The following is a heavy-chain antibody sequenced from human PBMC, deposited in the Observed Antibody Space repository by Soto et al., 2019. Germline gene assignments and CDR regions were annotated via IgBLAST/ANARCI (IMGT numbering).Heavy chain of an antibody. CDR1: GGSFSGYY. CDR2: INHSGST. D-gene: IGHD6-19*01. V-gene: IGHV4-34*01. Sequence: SETLSLTCAVYGGSFSGYYWSWIRQPPGKGLEWIGEINHSGSTNYNPSLKSRVTISVDTSKNQFSLKLSSVTAADTAVYYCARGRSIAVAGFYYYYGMDVWGQGTTVTVSS. J-gene: IGHJ6*02. CDR3: ARGRSIAVAGFYYYYGMDV.